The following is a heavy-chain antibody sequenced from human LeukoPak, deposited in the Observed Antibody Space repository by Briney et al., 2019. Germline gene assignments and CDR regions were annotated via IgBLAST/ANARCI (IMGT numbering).Heavy chain of an antibody. J-gene: IGHJ4*02. CDR2: IYTSAST. Sequence: SETLSLTPTDPGGSISSYYWSWIRPPARKGLGRIGRIYTSASTNYNPSLKCRVTMSVDTSKNQFSLKLSSVTAADTAVYYCARALAAAGRYYFDYWGQGTLVTVSS. D-gene: IGHD6-13*01. V-gene: IGHV4-4*07. CDR1: GGSISSYY. CDR3: ARALAAAGRYYFDY.